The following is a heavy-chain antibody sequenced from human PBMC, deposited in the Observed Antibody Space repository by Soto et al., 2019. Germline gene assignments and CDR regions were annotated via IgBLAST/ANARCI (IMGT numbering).Heavy chain of an antibody. V-gene: IGHV1-18*01. D-gene: IGHD1-26*01. Sequence: QVQLVQSGADVKKPEASVKVSCKASGYSFTNYIITWVRQAPGQGLEWMGWISPYNGNTDSAQNVLGRVTMTTDTSTSTVYMEPRSLRSDAPAVYYCVSDCLTWGLHKYVDLWGGGTLVTVAS. CDR2: ISPYNGNT. J-gene: IGHJ2*01. CDR1: GYSFTNYI. CDR3: VSDCLTWGLHKYVDL.